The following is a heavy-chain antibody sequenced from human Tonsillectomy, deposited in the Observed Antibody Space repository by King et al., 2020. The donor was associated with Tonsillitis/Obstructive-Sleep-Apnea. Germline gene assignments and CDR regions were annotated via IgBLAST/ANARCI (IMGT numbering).Heavy chain of an antibody. CDR2: IYYSGIT. CDR1: GDSVSSSSYY. J-gene: IGHJ6*03. D-gene: IGHD3-3*01. V-gene: IGHV4-39*01. CDR3: VRHHEDDDGQYYYYMDV. Sequence: LQLQESGPGLVKPSETLSLTCTVSGDSVSSSSYYWGWIRQPPGKGLEWIATIYYSGITYYNPPLKSRVTMYVDTSKNQFSLKPTSVTAADTAVYYCVRHHEDDDGQYYYYMDVWGKGTTVTVS.